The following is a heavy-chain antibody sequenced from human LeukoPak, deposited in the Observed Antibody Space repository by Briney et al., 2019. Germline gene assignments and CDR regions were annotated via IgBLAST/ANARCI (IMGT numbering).Heavy chain of an antibody. J-gene: IGHJ4*02. V-gene: IGHV3-7*01. CDR2: IKQDGSEK. D-gene: IGHD2-2*02. CDR1: GFTFSSYW. Sequence: GGSLRLSCAASGFTFSSYWMSWVRQAPGKGLEWVANIKQDGSEKYYVDSVKGRFTISRDNAKNSLYLQMNSLRAEDTAVYYCARDCSSTSCYNDYWGQGTLVTASS. CDR3: ARDCSSTSCYNDY.